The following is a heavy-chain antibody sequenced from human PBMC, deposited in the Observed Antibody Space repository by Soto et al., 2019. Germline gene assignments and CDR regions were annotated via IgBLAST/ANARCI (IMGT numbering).Heavy chain of an antibody. CDR3: ASAFLLDDSSGYYSDY. CDR2: ISSSGSTI. Sequence: GGSLRLSCAASGFTFSDYYMSWIRQAPGKGLEWVSYISSSGSTIYYADSVKGRFTISRDNAKNSLYLQMNSLRAEDTAVYYCASAFLLDDSSGYYSDYWGQGTLVTVSS. D-gene: IGHD3-22*01. CDR1: GFTFSDYY. V-gene: IGHV3-11*04. J-gene: IGHJ4*02.